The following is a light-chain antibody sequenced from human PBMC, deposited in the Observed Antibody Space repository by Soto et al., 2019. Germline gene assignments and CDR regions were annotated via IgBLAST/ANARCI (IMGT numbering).Light chain of an antibody. CDR1: SSDVGGYNY. Sequence: QSALTQPASVSGSPGQSITISCTGTSSDVGGYNYVSWYQQHPGKAPKLMIYDVSNRPSGVSNRFSGSKSGNTASLTISGLQDEEEDDYYCSSYTSSSTPVVFGGGTKLTVL. V-gene: IGLV2-14*01. CDR2: DVS. CDR3: SSYTSSSTPVV. J-gene: IGLJ2*01.